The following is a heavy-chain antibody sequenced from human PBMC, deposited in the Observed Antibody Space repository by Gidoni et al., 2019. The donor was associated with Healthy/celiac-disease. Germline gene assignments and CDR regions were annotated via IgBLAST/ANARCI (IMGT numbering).Heavy chain of an antibody. CDR1: GFTFSSGG. CDR2: IWYDGSTK. Sequence: QVLLEETRRGVCQPVWSLRLTWAASGFTFSSGGMHWVRQAPGQGLEWVSVIWYDGSTKYYADSVKGRFTISSDNSKNTLYLQMNSLSAEDTAVYYGASDPRTAARLINWFDPWVQGTLVTVSS. V-gene: IGHV3-33*01. J-gene: IGHJ5*02. CDR3: ASDPRTAARLINWFDP. D-gene: IGHD6-6*01.